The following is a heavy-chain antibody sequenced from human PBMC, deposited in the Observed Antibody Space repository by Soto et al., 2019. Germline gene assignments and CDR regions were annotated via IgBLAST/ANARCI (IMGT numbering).Heavy chain of an antibody. CDR1: GGSISSGGYY. Sequence: SETLSLTCTVSGGSISSGGYYWSWIRQHPGKGLEWIGYIYYSGSTYYNPSLRSRVTISVDTSKNQFSLKLSSVTAADTAVYYCARVDYYDILTGLTWGQGTLVTVSS. CDR2: IYYSGST. CDR3: ARVDYYDILTGLT. J-gene: IGHJ5*02. D-gene: IGHD3-9*01. V-gene: IGHV4-31*03.